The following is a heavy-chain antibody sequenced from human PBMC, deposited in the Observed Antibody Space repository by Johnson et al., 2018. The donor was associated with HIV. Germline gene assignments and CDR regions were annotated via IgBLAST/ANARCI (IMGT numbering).Heavy chain of an antibody. V-gene: IGHV3-7*05. CDR1: GFTFKNYW. CDR3: ARDGVYSSPHDAFDI. D-gene: IGHD6-13*01. J-gene: IGHJ3*02. CDR2: IKEDGSEE. Sequence: VQLVESGGGLVQPGGSLRLSCAASGFTFKNYWMSWVRQAPGKGLEWVANIKEDGSEEYYVDSMKGRFTIFRDNAKNSLYLQMSSLRVEDTALYYCARDGVYSSPHDAFDIWGQGTMVTVSS.